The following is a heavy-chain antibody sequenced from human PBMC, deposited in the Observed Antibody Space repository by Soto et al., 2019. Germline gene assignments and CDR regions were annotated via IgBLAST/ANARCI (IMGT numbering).Heavy chain of an antibody. CDR2: ISTSGSTI. V-gene: IGHV3-11*01. Sequence: AQLVESGGGLVKAGASLRLSCAVSGFTFSDHYMTWIRQAPGKGLEWVSDISTSGSTINYADAVKGRFTISRDNAKKSMYLQMDSLSPEDTAVYYCARAISWGGFDIWGQGTTVTVSS. D-gene: IGHD7-27*01. CDR1: GFTFSDHY. J-gene: IGHJ3*02. CDR3: ARAISWGGFDI.